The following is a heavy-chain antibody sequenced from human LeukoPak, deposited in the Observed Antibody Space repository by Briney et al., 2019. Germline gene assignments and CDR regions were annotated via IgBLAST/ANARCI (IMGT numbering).Heavy chain of an antibody. Sequence: SETLSLTCTVSGGSISSYYWSWIRQPPGKGLEWIGSIYYSGSTYYNPSLKSRVTISVDTSKNQFSLKLSSVTAADTAVYYCARDYYGSGSYYSFDYWGQGTLVTVSS. CDR2: IYYSGST. J-gene: IGHJ4*02. CDR1: GGSISSYY. V-gene: IGHV4-39*07. CDR3: ARDYYGSGSYYSFDY. D-gene: IGHD3-10*01.